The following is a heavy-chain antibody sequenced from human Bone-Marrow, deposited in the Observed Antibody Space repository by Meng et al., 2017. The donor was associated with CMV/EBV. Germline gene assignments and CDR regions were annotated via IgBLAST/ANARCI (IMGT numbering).Heavy chain of an antibody. CDR2: ISAYNGNT. CDR1: FTSYG. J-gene: IGHJ5*02. V-gene: IGHV1-18*01. CDR3: ARGGWYCSSTSCYNRWFDP. Sequence: FTSYGISWVQPAPGQGLEWMAWISAYNGNTNYARKLRGRVTMTTDTSTSTAYMELRSLRSDDTAVYYCARGGWYCSSTSCYNRWFDPWGQGTLVTVSS. D-gene: IGHD2-2*02.